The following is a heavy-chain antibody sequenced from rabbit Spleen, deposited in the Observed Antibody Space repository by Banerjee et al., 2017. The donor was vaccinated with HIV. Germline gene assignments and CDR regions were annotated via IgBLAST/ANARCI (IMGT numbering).Heavy chain of an antibody. CDR3: AMSSSVMVFKL. CDR2: IYADRSGST. J-gene: IGHJ4*01. V-gene: IGHV1S40*01. CDR1: GFSFSSSYY. Sequence: QSVEESGGDLVMPEGSLTLTCTASGFSFSSSYYMCWVRQAPGKGLECIACIYADRSGSTYYASWAKGRFTISKTSSTAVTLQMTSLTAADTATYFCAMSSSVMVFKLWGPGTLVTVS. D-gene: IGHD1-1*01.